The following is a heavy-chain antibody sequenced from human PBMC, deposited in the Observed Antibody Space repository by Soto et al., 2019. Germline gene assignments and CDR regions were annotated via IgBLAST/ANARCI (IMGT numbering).Heavy chain of an antibody. CDR3: ARAGQYSGSNYWLHIFDY. Sequence: ASVKVSCKASGYTFTNYGIIWGRQAPGQGLEWMGWINTYNGNTNYAQNLQGRGTLTTDTSTSTAYMELRPLRSGDTAMYYCARAGQYSGSNYWLHIFDYWGQGTLVTVSS. CDR2: INTYNGNT. J-gene: IGHJ4*02. V-gene: IGHV1-18*01. CDR1: GYTFTNYG. D-gene: IGHD1-26*01.